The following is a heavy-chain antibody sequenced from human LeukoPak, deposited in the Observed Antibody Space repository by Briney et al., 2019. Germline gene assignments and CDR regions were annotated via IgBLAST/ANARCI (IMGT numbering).Heavy chain of an antibody. J-gene: IGHJ4*02. CDR2: ISGSGGST. D-gene: IGHD3-10*01. V-gene: IGHV3-23*01. CDR3: VKTRGSGPFDY. Sequence: GGSLRLSCAASGFIFSSYGMSWVRQAPGKGLEWVSAISGSGGSTYYTDSVKGRFTISRDNSKNTLYLQMNNLRAEDTGVYYCVKTRGSGPFDYWGQGTLVTVSS. CDR1: GFIFSSYG.